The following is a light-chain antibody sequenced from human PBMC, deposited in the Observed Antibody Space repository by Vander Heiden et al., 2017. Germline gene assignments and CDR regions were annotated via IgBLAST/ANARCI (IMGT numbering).Light chain of an antibody. J-gene: IGLJ3*02. Sequence: QSALTQPPSASGSLGQSVTISCTGTSRDVGGYNFVSWYQQHPGKVPKLLISEVDERPSRVTDRFSGYQSCNKAALTVSGRQAEDEAEYYCTAYEGSNSLVFGGGTKVTVL. CDR2: EVD. CDR1: SRDVGGYNF. CDR3: TAYEGSNSLV. V-gene: IGLV2-8*01.